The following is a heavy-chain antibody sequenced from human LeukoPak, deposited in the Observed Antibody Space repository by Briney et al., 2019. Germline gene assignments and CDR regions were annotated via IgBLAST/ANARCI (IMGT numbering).Heavy chain of an antibody. D-gene: IGHD6-13*01. CDR2: RNPNSGNT. CDR3: ARIAAPGNRRLNF. J-gene: IGHJ4*02. CDR1: GYTFTTYD. V-gene: IGHV1-8*01. Sequence: ASVKVSCKASGYTFTTYDINWVRQAAGQGLEWMGWRNPNSGNTGNAQKFQGRVTTTRNTSISAAYMELTSLTSEDTAVYFCARIAAPGNRRLNFWGQGTLVTVSS.